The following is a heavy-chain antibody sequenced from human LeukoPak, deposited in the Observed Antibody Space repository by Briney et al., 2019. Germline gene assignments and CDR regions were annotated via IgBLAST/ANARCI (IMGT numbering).Heavy chain of an antibody. D-gene: IGHD2-15*01. CDR3: AKHLRCSGDSCYRPSYYYYGMDV. CDR2: MGGGGGDR. V-gene: IGHV3-23*01. CDR1: GFTFSNHA. J-gene: IGHJ6*02. Sequence: PGGSLRLSCAVSGFTFSNHAMSWVRQAPGKGLEWVSTMGGGGGDRYYADAVKGRFTISRDNSKNTLYLQMNSLRAEDTAVYYCAKHLRCSGDSCYRPSYYYYGMDVWGQGTTVTVSS.